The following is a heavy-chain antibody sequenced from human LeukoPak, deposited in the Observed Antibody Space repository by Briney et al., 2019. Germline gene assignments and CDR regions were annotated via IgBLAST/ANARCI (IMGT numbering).Heavy chain of an antibody. J-gene: IGHJ4*02. CDR2: IYTSGST. V-gene: IGHV4-61*02. CDR1: GDSISNDNYY. D-gene: IGHD3-9*01. CDR3: ASGLRYFDLYY. Sequence: SQTLSLTCTVSGDSISNDNYYWNWIRQPAGKGLEWIGRIYTSGSTNYNPSLKSRVTISVDTSKNQFSLKLSSVTAADTAVYYCASGLRYFDLYYWSQGTLVTVSS.